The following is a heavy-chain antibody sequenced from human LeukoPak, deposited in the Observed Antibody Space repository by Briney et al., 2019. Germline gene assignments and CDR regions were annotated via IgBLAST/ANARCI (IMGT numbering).Heavy chain of an antibody. V-gene: IGHV1-46*01. CDR2: TDPIGGST. CDR3: ARGPILVRGVILADSVGGMDV. J-gene: IGHJ6*02. CDR1: GYTFTNYY. D-gene: IGHD3-10*01. Sequence: ASVKVSCKASGYTFTNYYIHWVRQAPGQGLEWMGITDPIGGSTNYAQKFQGRVTMTRDTSTSTVYMELSSLRSEDSAVYYCARGPILVRGVILADSVGGMDVWGQGTTVTVSS.